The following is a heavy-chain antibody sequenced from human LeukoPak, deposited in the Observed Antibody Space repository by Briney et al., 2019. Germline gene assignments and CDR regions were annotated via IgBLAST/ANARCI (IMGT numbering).Heavy chain of an antibody. V-gene: IGHV4-34*01. D-gene: IGHD5-24*01. CDR2: INHSGST. J-gene: IGHJ5*02. CDR3: ARLKPERWLQLREPNWFDP. CDR1: GGSFSGYY. Sequence: PSETPSLTCAVYGGSFSGYYWSWIRQPPGKGLEWIGEINHSGSTNYNPSLKSRVTISVDTSKNQFSLKLSSVTAADTAVYYCARLKPERWLQLREPNWFDPWGQGTLVTVSS.